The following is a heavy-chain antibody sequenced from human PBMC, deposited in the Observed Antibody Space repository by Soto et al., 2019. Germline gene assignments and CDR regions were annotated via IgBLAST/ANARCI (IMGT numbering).Heavy chain of an antibody. CDR1: GGSVSCGSYY. CDR2: IYYGGST. J-gene: IGHJ4*02. Sequence: PAETLSLTCTVSGGSVSCGSYYWSWIRQPPGKGLEWIGYIYYGGSTNYNPSLKSRVTISVDTAKNKFSLKVIFVTGADTAMYYCARDSSYGDYFDYWGQGTLVTVSS. CDR3: ARDSSYGDYFDY. V-gene: IGHV4-61*01. D-gene: IGHD4-17*01.